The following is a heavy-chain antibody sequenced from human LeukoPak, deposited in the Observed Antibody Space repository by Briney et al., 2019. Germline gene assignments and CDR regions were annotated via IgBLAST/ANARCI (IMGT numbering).Heavy chain of an antibody. D-gene: IGHD6-19*01. Sequence: QPGVSLRLSCAVSGFSFSSYAMIWVRQAPGKGLEWLSGINYSGDSTYYADSVKGRFTISRDNSKNTLYLQMNSLRADDTAVYYCAKSGSGWYLDFWGQGTLVTVSS. V-gene: IGHV3-23*01. J-gene: IGHJ4*02. CDR3: AKSGSGWYLDF. CDR2: INYSGDST. CDR1: GFSFSSYA.